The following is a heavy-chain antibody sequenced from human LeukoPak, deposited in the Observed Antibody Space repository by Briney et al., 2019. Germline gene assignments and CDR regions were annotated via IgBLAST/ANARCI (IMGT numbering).Heavy chain of an antibody. CDR2: ISSSSSYI. CDR1: GFTFSSYS. CDR3: ARPSEEYSSSYFDY. V-gene: IGHV3-21*01. D-gene: IGHD6-6*01. Sequence: GGSLRLSCAASGFTFSSYSMNWVRQAPGKGLEWVSSISSSSSYIYYADSVKGRFTISRDNAKNSLYLQMNSLRAEDTAVYYCARPSEEYSSSYFDYWGQGTLVTVSS. J-gene: IGHJ4*02.